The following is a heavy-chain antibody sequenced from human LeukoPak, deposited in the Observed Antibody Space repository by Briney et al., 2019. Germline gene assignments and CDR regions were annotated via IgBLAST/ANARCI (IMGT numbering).Heavy chain of an antibody. CDR3: ARDYWWNYDY. V-gene: IGHV3-30-3*01. J-gene: IGHJ4*02. CDR1: GFTFSRYA. CDR2: ISKDGSDK. Sequence: GGSLRLSCATSGFTFSRYAMHWVRQAPGKGLEWVAVISKDGSDKYYPGSVRGRFTISRDNSKNTIYLQMDSLRAEDTAIYYCARDYWWNYDYWGQGTLVTVSS. D-gene: IGHD1-7*01.